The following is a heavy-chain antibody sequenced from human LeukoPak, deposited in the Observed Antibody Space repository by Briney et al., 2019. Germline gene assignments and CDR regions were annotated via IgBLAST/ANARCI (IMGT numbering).Heavy chain of an antibody. J-gene: IGHJ3*02. V-gene: IGHV4-39*07. Sequence: PSETLSLTCTVSGGSISSSSYYWGWIRQPPGKGLEWIGSIYYSGSTYYNPSLKSRVTISVDTSKNQFSLKLSSVTAADTAVYYCARTAHYYDYVWGSYRRIDAFDIWGQGTMVTVSS. CDR2: IYYSGST. CDR1: GGSISSSSYY. CDR3: ARTAHYYDYVWGSYRRIDAFDI. D-gene: IGHD3-16*02.